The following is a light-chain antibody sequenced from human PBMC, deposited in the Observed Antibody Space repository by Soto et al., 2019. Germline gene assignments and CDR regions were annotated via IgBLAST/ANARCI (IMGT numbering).Light chain of an antibody. CDR2: GAS. J-gene: IGKJ1*01. CDR3: RQYHRYST. V-gene: IGKV3-20*01. Sequence: IKFTQWAGILCLCPGERASLSCGARQRVTSSYLAWWQQKPGQAPRLLIYGASTRATGITARFSGSGSGTEFTLTIVSLESYDFAAYYCRQYHRYSTFGQGTNVDIK. CDR1: QRVTSSY.